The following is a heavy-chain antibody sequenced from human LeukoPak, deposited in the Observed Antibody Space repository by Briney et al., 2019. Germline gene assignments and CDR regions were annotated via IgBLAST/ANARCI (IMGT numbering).Heavy chain of an antibody. Sequence: PGGSLRLSCAASGFTLSSYSMNWVRQAPGKGLEWVSSISSSSSYIYYADSVKGRFTISRDNAKNSLYLQMNSLRAEDTAVYYCARDPYYYDSSGYYHPGAFDIWGQGTMVTVSS. CDR3: ARDPYYYDSSGYYHPGAFDI. CDR2: ISSSSSYI. J-gene: IGHJ3*02. CDR1: GFTLSSYS. V-gene: IGHV3-21*01. D-gene: IGHD3-22*01.